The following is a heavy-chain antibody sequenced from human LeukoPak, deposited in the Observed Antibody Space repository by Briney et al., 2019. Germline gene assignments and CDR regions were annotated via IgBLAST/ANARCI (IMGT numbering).Heavy chain of an antibody. Sequence: SETLSLTCTVSGASVSTYYWSWIRQPAGKGLEWIGRIYTSGSTNYNPSLKSRVTMSVDTSKNQFSLKLGSVTAADTAVYYCARSLITPTYWYFDSWGQGTLVTVSS. D-gene: IGHD2-21*01. V-gene: IGHV4-4*07. J-gene: IGHJ4*02. CDR1: GASVSTYY. CDR2: IYTSGST. CDR3: ARSLITPTYWYFDS.